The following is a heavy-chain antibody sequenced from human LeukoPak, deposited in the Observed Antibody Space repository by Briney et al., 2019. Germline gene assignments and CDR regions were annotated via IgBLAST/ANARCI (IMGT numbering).Heavy chain of an antibody. CDR3: ARPIVEGAFDI. CDR1: GYTFTNDE. Sequence: GASVKVSCKASGYTFTNDEINWVRQVPGQGLEWMGWMHPNSGNTGYAQKFQGRVTMTRDTSRSTAYMELSSLTFKDTAVYYCARPIVEGAFDIWGQGTMVTVSS. V-gene: IGHV1-8*01. D-gene: IGHD3-3*01. CDR2: MHPNSGNT. J-gene: IGHJ3*02.